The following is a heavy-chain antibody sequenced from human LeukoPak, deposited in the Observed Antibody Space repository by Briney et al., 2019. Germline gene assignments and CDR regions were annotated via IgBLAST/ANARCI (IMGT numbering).Heavy chain of an antibody. CDR2: IRHDGTDQ. J-gene: IGHJ5*02. V-gene: IGHV3-30*02. CDR3: AKDGSWASVS. CDR1: GFTFS. Sequence: GGSLRLSCVGSGFTFSVHWVRQVPGKGLEWLTFIRHDGTDQHYADSVRGRFTISRDNSKNTVYLQMNSLRPEDTALYYCAKDGSWASVSWGQGTLVTVSS. D-gene: IGHD1-26*01.